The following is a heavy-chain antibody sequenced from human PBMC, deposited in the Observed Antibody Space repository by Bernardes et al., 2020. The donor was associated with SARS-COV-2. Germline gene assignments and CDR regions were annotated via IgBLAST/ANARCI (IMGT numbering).Heavy chain of an antibody. CDR3: ARVGSMWINDYYYGLDV. V-gene: IGHV3-30*03. J-gene: IGHJ6*02. D-gene: IGHD5-12*01. CDR1: GFSFSSYG. CDR2: TSNDENYK. Sequence: GGSLNLSCAASGFSFSSYGMHWVRQAPGKGLEWVALTSNDENYKYYEDSVKGRFTISRDNSKNTLYLQMNSLRDEDTAVYYCARVGSMWINDYYYGLDVWGQGTTVTVSS.